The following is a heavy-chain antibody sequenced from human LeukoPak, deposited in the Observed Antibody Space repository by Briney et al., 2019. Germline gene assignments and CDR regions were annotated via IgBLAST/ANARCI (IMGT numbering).Heavy chain of an antibody. Sequence: ASVRVSCKTSGYTFTGYYFHWVRQAPGQGLEWMGWINPKSGGTNYVQKFQGRVTMNRDTSIKTAYMELSRLKSDDTAVYYCATTSAGSPDYYYYFMDVWGKGTTVTISS. D-gene: IGHD6-25*01. CDR2: INPKSGGT. CDR3: ATTSAGSPDYYYYFMDV. V-gene: IGHV1-2*02. CDR1: GYTFTGYY. J-gene: IGHJ6*03.